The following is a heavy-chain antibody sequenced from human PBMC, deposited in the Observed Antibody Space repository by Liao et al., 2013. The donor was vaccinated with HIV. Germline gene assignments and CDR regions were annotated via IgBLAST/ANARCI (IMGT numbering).Heavy chain of an antibody. CDR3: AVPVPAYYYFDY. CDR2: VNHSGST. J-gene: IGHJ4*02. D-gene: IGHD2-21*02. Sequence: QVQLQQWGAGLLKPSETLSLTCAVYGGSFSDYYWSWIRQSPREGAWSGLGKVNHSGSTNYNPSLKSRVTISIDTSKNQFSLRLSSVTAADTAVYYCAVPVPAYYYFDYWGRGNP. CDR1: GGSFSDYY. V-gene: IGHV4-34*01.